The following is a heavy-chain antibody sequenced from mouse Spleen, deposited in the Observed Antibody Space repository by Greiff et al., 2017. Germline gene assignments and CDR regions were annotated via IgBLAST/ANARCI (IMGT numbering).Heavy chain of an antibody. CDR2: INPSTGGT. J-gene: IGHJ3*01. CDR1: GYSFTGYY. V-gene: IGHV1-42*01. Sequence: VQLKESGPELVKPGASVKISCKASGYSFTGYYMNWVKQSPEKSLEWIGEINPSTGGTTYNQKFKAKATLTVDKSSSTAYMQLKSLTSEDSAVYYCAREKLTGTGFAYWGQGTLVTVSA. D-gene: IGHD4-1*01. CDR3: AREKLTGTGFAY.